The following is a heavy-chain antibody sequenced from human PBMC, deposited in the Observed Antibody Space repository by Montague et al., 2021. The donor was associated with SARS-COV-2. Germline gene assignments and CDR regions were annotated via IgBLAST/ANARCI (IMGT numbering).Heavy chain of an antibody. CDR1: GFNFSTYA. D-gene: IGHD6-19*01. Sequence: SLRLSCAASGFNFSTYAIHWVRQAPGKGLEWVAIMSHDGSYEHYADSVKGRFTISRDSSKNTLHLQMYSLTAEDTAVYYCAVQPRDSSAWHPFDYWGQGTLVTVSS. V-gene: IGHV3-33*01. CDR2: MSHDGSYE. J-gene: IGHJ4*02. CDR3: AVQPRDSSAWHPFDY.